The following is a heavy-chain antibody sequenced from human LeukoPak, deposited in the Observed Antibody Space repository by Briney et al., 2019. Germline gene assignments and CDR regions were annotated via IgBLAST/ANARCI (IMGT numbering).Heavy chain of an antibody. J-gene: IGHJ4*02. CDR1: GYTFTSYD. V-gene: IGHV1-8*01. CDR2: MNPNSGNT. Sequence: ASVKVSCKASGYTFTSYDINWVRQATGQGLEWMGWMNPNSGNTGYAQKFQGRVTITRNTSISTAYMELSSLRSDDTAVYYCARSGELVYSDYWGQGTLVTVSS. CDR3: ARSGELVYSDY. D-gene: IGHD2-8*01.